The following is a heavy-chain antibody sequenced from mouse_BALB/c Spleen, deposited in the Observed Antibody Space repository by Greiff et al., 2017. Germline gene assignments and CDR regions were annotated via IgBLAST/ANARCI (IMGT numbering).Heavy chain of an antibody. V-gene: IGHV1S132*01. CDR3: ARGWLRQDFDY. D-gene: IGHD2-2*01. CDR1: GYTFTSYW. J-gene: IGHJ2*01. CDR2: IFPGTGTT. Sequence: VQLQESGAELVKPGASVKLSCKTSGYTFTSYWIQWVKQRPGQGLGWIGEIFPGTGTTYYNEKFKGKATLTIDTSSSTAYMQLSSLTSEDSAVYFCARGWLRQDFDYWGQGTTLTVSS.